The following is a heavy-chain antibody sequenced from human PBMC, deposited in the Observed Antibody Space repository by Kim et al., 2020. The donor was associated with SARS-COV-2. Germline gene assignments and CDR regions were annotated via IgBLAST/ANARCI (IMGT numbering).Heavy chain of an antibody. Sequence: GRFTISRDNAKNSLYLQMNSLRAEDTAVYYCARDMGFTMIVVAVGDAFDIWGQGTMVTVSS. D-gene: IGHD3-22*01. CDR3: ARDMGFTMIVVAVGDAFDI. J-gene: IGHJ3*02. V-gene: IGHV3-11*06.